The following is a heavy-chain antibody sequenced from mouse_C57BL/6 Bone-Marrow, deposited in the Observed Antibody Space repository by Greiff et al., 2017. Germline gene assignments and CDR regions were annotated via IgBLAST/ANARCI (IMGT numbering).Heavy chain of an antibody. Sequence: QVQLKESGAELARPGASVKMSCKASGYTFTSYTMHWVNQRPGQGLEWIGYINPSSGYTKYNQKFKDKATLTADKSSSTAYMQLSSLTSEDSAVYYCARNLETTLADFDYWGQGTTLTVSS. CDR1: GYTFTSYT. V-gene: IGHV1-4*01. CDR2: INPSSGYT. CDR3: ARNLETTLADFDY. D-gene: IGHD2-1*01. J-gene: IGHJ2*01.